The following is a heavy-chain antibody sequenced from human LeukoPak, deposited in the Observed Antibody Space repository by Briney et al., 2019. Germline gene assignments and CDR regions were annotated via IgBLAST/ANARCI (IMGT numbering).Heavy chain of an antibody. V-gene: IGHV4-4*07. D-gene: IGHD3-22*01. CDR1: GGSISSSY. Sequence: PSETLSLTCTVPGGSISSSYWSWIPQPAGKGLEWIGRIYTSGSTNYNPYLKRRVTMSIDTSKNQFSLKLSSVTAADTAVYYCARGWYSSGYYSGNYYYMDVWGKGTTVTVSS. CDR3: ARGWYSSGYYSGNYYYMDV. CDR2: IYTSGST. J-gene: IGHJ6*03.